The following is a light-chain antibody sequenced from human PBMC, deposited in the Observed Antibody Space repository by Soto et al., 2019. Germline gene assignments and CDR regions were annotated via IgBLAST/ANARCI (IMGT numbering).Light chain of an antibody. Sequence: QSALTQPASVSGSPGQSITISCTGTSSDVGGYNFVSWYQQHPGKAPKLMLYNVYDRPSGISHRFSGSRSGNTASLTISGLQAEDEAHYYCNSYTSSSTLVFGGGTKETVL. V-gene: IGLV2-14*03. CDR1: SSDVGGYNF. CDR2: NVY. J-gene: IGLJ2*01. CDR3: NSYTSSSTLV.